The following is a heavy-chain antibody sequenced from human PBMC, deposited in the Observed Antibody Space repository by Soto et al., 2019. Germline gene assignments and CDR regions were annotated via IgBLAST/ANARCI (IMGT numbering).Heavy chain of an antibody. CDR1: GASINNFAYY. J-gene: IGHJ5*01. CDR2: VYYNENT. D-gene: IGHD3-10*01. V-gene: IGHV4-39*01. Sequence: LSLTCSVSGASINNFAYYWGWIRQPPGKGLEWIGTVYYNENTYYNPSLRSRVAISVDTAKNQFSLNLRSVTAADTAVYFCARRERYYGSPGWFDPWGQGTLVTVSS. CDR3: ARRERYYGSPGWFDP.